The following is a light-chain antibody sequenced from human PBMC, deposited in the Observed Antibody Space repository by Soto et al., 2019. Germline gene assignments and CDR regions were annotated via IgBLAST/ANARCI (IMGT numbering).Light chain of an antibody. Sequence: QSALTQPASVSGSPGQSITISCTGTSSDFDIYKYVSWDQQHPGKAPKLMIYQVTNRPSGVSNRFSGSTSGNTASLTISGLQAEDEAEYYCGSYTRSINYVCGTGTKVTVL. CDR2: QVT. CDR3: GSYTRSINYV. V-gene: IGLV2-14*01. J-gene: IGLJ1*01. CDR1: SSDFDIYKY.